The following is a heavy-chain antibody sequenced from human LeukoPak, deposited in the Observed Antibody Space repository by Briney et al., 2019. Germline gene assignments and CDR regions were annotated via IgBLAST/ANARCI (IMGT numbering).Heavy chain of an antibody. CDR3: ASGYSSGWFPFDY. CDR2: IKQDGSEK. D-gene: IGHD6-19*01. J-gene: IGHJ4*02. Sequence: GGSLRLSCAASGFTFSSCAMHWVRQAPGKGLEWVANIKQDGSEKYYVDSVKGRFTISRDNAKNSLYLQMNSLRAEDTAVYYCASGYSSGWFPFDYWGQGTLVTVSS. V-gene: IGHV3-7*03. CDR1: GFTFSSCA.